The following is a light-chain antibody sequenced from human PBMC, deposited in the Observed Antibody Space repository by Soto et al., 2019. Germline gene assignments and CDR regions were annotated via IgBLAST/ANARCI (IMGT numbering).Light chain of an antibody. Sequence: DIVLTQSPGTLSLSPGERATLSCRASQSVRSSLLAWYQQKPGQAPRLLIYTASTRATGIPDRFSGGGSGTDFTLTITRLEPEDFAVYYCQQFASWPLTFGGGTKVDIK. CDR3: QQFASWPLT. J-gene: IGKJ4*01. CDR1: QSVRSSL. V-gene: IGKV3-20*01. CDR2: TAS.